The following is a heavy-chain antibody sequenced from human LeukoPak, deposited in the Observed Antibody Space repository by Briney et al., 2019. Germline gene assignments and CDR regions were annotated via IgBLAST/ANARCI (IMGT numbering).Heavy chain of an antibody. V-gene: IGHV4-34*01. CDR2: INHSGST. J-gene: IGHJ5*02. D-gene: IGHD2-2*01. Sequence: SETLSLTCTVSGGSITSGGYSWNWIRQPPGKGLEWIGEINHSGSTNYNPSLKSRVTISVDTSKNQFSLKLSSVTAADTAVYYCARVDIVVVPAAGRNWFDPWGQGTLVTVSS. CDR1: GGSITSGGYS. CDR3: ARVDIVVVPAAGRNWFDP.